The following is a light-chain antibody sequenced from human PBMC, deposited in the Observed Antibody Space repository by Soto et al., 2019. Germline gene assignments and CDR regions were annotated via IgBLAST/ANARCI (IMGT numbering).Light chain of an antibody. Sequence: QSVLTQPPSVSGAPGQRVTISCTGSSSNIGAGYDVHWYQQLPGTAPKLLIYGNGNRPSGVPDRFSGSKSGTSASLAITGLQAEDEADYYCKSYDSSLSGSEVFGTGSKLTVL. CDR1: SSNIGAGYD. CDR2: GNG. J-gene: IGLJ1*01. V-gene: IGLV1-40*01. CDR3: KSYDSSLSGSEV.